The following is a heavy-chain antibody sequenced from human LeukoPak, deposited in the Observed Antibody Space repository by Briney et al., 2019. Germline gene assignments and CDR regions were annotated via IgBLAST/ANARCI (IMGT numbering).Heavy chain of an antibody. J-gene: IGHJ4*02. CDR2: ISGSGGST. CDR1: GFTVSSNY. CDR3: AKSDDYGDH. Sequence: PEGSLRLSCASSGFTVSSNYMSWVRQAPGKGLEWVSAISGSGGSTYYADSVKGRFTISRDNSKNTLYLQMNSLRAEDTAVYYCAKSDDYGDHWGQGTLVTVSS. V-gene: IGHV3-23*01.